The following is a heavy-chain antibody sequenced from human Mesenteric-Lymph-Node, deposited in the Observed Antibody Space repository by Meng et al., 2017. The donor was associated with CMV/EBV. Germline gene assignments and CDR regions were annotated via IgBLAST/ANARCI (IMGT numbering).Heavy chain of an antibody. CDR1: GYTFTGYY. D-gene: IGHD3-22*01. J-gene: IGHJ4*02. V-gene: IGHV1-3*02. CDR2: SYAGNGNT. Sequence: ASVKVSCKASGYTFTGYYMHWVRQAPGQRLECMGWSYAGNGNTKYSQEFQGRVTITRDTSASTAYMELSSLRSEDTAVYYCARGDYYDNSDNYNHFDRWGQGSLVTVSS. CDR3: ARGDYYDNSDNYNHFDR.